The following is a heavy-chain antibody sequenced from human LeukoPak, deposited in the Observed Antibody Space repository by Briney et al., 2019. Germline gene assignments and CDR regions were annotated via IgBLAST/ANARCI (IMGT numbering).Heavy chain of an antibody. CDR2: IYTSGSA. CDR3: AREMRGAFHI. D-gene: IGHD3-10*01. V-gene: IGHV4-4*09. Sequence: PSETLSLTCTVSGGSISSFYWSWVRQPPGKGLECIGHIYTSGSANYNPSLKSRVTISLDTSKTQFSLKLSSVTAADTAVYYCAREMRGAFHIWGQGTMVTVSA. J-gene: IGHJ3*02. CDR1: GGSISSFY.